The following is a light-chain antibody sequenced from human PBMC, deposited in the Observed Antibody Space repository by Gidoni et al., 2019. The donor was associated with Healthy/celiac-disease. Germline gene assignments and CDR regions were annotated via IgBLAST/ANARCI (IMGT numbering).Light chain of an antibody. CDR3: QQSYSTPRFT. CDR2: AAS. CDR1: QSISSY. Sequence: DIQLTQSPSSLSASVGDRVTITCRASQSISSYLNWYQQKPGKAPKPLIYAASSLQSGVPSRFSGSGSWTDFTLTISSLQPEDFATYYCQQSYSTPRFTFXGXTKVDIK. V-gene: IGKV1-39*01. J-gene: IGKJ4*01.